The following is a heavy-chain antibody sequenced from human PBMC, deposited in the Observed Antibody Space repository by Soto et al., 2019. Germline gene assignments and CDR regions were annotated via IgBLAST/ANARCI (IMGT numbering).Heavy chain of an antibody. CDR1: GFTFSSYA. D-gene: IGHD6-19*01. J-gene: IGHJ4*02. CDR3: ARDHRFSKMYSSGWYPNY. CDR2: ISYDGSNK. V-gene: IGHV3-30-3*01. Sequence: GGSLRLSCAASGFTFSSYAMHWVRQAPGKGLEWVAVISYDGSNKYYADSVKGRFTISRDNSKNTLYLQMNSLRAEDTAVYYCARDHRFSKMYSSGWYPNYWGQGTLVTVSS.